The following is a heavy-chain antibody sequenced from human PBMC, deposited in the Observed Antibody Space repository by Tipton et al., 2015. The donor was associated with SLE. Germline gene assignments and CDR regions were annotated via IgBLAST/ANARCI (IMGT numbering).Heavy chain of an antibody. J-gene: IGHJ3*02. Sequence: LRLSCTVSGGSISSSYWSWIRQSPGMGLEWIGSIYFSGGTNYNPSLKSRVTISVDTSKNQFSLNLRSVTAADTAVYYCVREPMGRDYRRGSFEIWGQGIMVTVSS. CDR1: GGSISSSY. CDR2: IYFSGGT. V-gene: IGHV4-59*01. D-gene: IGHD4-11*01. CDR3: VREPMGRDYRRGSFEI.